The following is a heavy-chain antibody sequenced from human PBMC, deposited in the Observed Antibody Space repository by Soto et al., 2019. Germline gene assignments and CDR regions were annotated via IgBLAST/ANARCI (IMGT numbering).Heavy chain of an antibody. D-gene: IGHD2-2*02. Sequence: VGSLRLSCAASGFTFSSYSMNWVRQAPGKGLEWVSSISSSSSYIYYADSVKGRFTISRDNAKNSLYLQMNSLRAEGTAVYYCARSYCSSTSCYNDYWGQGTLVTVSS. CDR1: GFTFSSYS. CDR2: ISSSSSYI. J-gene: IGHJ4*02. V-gene: IGHV3-21*01. CDR3: ARSYCSSTSCYNDY.